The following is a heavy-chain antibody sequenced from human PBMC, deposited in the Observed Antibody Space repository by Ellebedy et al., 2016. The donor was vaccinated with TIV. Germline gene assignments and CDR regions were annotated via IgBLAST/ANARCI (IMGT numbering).Heavy chain of an antibody. Sequence: ASVKVSCXASGYRLSRYYIHWMRQAPGRGLEWMGVIDPSNGGTSYSQKFQGRLLVTTDTSTSTVYMDLSSLRFDDTAMYYCARYYSSGDDYWGQGTLVTVSS. CDR3: ARYYSSGDDY. V-gene: IGHV1-46*01. J-gene: IGHJ4*02. CDR2: IDPSNGGT. CDR1: GYRLSRYY. D-gene: IGHD3-22*01.